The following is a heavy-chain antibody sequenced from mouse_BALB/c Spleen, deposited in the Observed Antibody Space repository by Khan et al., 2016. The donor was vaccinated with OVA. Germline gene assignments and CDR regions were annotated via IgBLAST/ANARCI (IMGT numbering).Heavy chain of an antibody. CDR1: GYSITSGYG. CDR3: ARTARIKY. D-gene: IGHD1-2*01. Sequence: VQLQQSGPGLVKPSQSLSLTCTVTGYSITSGYGWNWIRQFPGNKLEWMGYISYSGSTNYKPSLKSRISITRDTSKNQFFLQLNSVTTEDTATYYCARTARIKYWGQGTTLTVSS. V-gene: IGHV3-2*02. J-gene: IGHJ2*01. CDR2: ISYSGST.